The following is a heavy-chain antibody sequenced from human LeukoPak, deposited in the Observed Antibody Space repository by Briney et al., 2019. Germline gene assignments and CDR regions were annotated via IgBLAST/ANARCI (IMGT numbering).Heavy chain of an antibody. J-gene: IGHJ4*02. Sequence: GGSLRLSCAASGFTFSSYGMHWVRQAPGKGLEWVAVIWNDGTNKYYADSVKGRFTISRDNSKNTLYLQMNSLRAEYTAVYYCAAPETGYDFWSGYPDYWGQGTLVTVSS. CDR1: GFTFSSYG. D-gene: IGHD3-3*01. CDR2: IWNDGTNK. V-gene: IGHV3-30*02. CDR3: AAPETGYDFWSGYPDY.